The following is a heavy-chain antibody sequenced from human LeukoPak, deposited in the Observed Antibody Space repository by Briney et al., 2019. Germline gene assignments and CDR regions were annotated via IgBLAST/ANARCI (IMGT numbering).Heavy chain of an antibody. V-gene: IGHV3-7*01. J-gene: IGHJ4*02. CDR2: IKHDGSEK. D-gene: IGHD1-26*01. Sequence: GGSLRLSCAASGFPFSRFWMTWVRQAPGKGLEFVANIKHDGSEKYYVDSVKGRFTISRDNDENSLFLQMDSLRAEDTAVYYCARGPYYYSDYWGQGTLVTVSS. CDR1: GFPFSRFW. CDR3: ARGPYYYSDY.